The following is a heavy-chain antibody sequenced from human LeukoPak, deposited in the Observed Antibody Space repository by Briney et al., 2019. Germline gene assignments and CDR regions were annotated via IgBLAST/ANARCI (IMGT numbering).Heavy chain of an antibody. D-gene: IGHD2-15*01. J-gene: IGHJ4*02. Sequence: SETLSLTCAVYGGSFSGYYWSWIRQPAGKGLEWIGRIYTSGSTNYNPSLKSRVTMSVDTSKNQFSLKLSSVTAADTAVYYCARGSCSGGSCPFDYWGQGTLVTVSS. CDR1: GGSFSGYY. V-gene: IGHV4-59*10. CDR2: IYTSGST. CDR3: ARGSCSGGSCPFDY.